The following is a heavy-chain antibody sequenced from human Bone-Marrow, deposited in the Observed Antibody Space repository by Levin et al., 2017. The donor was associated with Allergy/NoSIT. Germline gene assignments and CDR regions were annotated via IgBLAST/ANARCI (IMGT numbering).Heavy chain of an antibody. CDR2: ITWNGGGI. D-gene: IGHD5-12*01. J-gene: IGHJ3*02. V-gene: IGHV3-9*01. CDR1: ALSFDDYA. Sequence: SCAASALSFDDYAMHWVRQAPGQGLEWVSGITWNGGGIAYADSVKGRFIISRDNAKKSLYLQVNSLRIEDSALYYCVPESGMGAFDIWGQGTLVTVSS. CDR3: VPESGMGAFDI.